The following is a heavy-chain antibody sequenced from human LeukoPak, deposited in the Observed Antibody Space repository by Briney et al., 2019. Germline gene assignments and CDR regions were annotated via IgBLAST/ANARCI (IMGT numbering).Heavy chain of an antibody. V-gene: IGHV4-59*01. D-gene: IGHD6-19*01. CDR2: IYYSGST. CDR1: GGFISSYY. Sequence: KTSETLSLTCTVSGGFISSYYWSWIRQPPGKGLEWIGYIYYSGSTNYNPSLKSRVTISVDTSKNQFSLKLSSVTAADTAVYYCARDFRQSIWGLVRYFDLWGRGTLVTVSS. CDR3: ARDFRQSIWGLVRYFDL. J-gene: IGHJ2*01.